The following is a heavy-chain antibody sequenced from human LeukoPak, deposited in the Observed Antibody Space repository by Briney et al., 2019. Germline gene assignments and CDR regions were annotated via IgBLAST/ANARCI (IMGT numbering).Heavy chain of an antibody. CDR1: GGSISSYY. CDR3: AREEEIQLWPKGYMDV. J-gene: IGHJ6*03. D-gene: IGHD5-18*01. V-gene: IGHV4-4*07. CDR2: IYTSGST. Sequence: SGTLSLTCTVSGGSISSYYWSWIRQPAGKGLELIGRIYTSGSTNYNPSLKSRVTMSVDTSKNQFSLKLSSVTAADTAVYYCAREEEIQLWPKGYMDVWGKGTTVTVSS.